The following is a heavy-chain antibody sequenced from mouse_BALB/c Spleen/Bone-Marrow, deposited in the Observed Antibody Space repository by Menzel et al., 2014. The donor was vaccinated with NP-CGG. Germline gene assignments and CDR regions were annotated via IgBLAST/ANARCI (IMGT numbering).Heavy chain of an antibody. CDR1: GYSFTNYW. Sequence: VKLQESGAELVRPGASVKLSCKASGYSFTNYWMNWVKQRPGQGLEWIGMIHPSDSETRLNQKFKDKATLTVDKSSSTAYMQLSGPTSEDSAVYYCARFGNYEGFAYWGQGTLATVSA. D-gene: IGHD2-1*01. J-gene: IGHJ3*01. CDR3: ARFGNYEGFAY. CDR2: IHPSDSET. V-gene: IGHV1-74*01.